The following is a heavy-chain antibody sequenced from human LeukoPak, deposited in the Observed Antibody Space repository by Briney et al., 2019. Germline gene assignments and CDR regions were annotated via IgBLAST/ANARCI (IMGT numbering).Heavy chain of an antibody. Sequence: SETLSLACTVSGGSIRSTSYYWGWVRQPPGKGLEWMGSIYYSGSTYYNPSLKSRVTISVDTSKNQFSLKLSSVTAADTAVYYCARGGDGSGSSLAFAYWGQGTLVTVSS. CDR2: IYYSGST. CDR3: ARGGDGSGSSLAFAY. V-gene: IGHV4-39*07. D-gene: IGHD3-10*01. CDR1: GGSIRSTSYY. J-gene: IGHJ4*02.